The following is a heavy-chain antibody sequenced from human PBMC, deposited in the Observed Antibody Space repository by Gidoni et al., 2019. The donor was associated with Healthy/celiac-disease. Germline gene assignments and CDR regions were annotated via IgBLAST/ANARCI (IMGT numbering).Heavy chain of an antibody. Sequence: QVQLVESGGGVVQPGRSLRLSCAASGFTFSSYAMHWVRQAPGKGLEWVAVISYDGSNKYYADSVKGRFTISRDNSKNTLYLQMNSLRAEDTAVYYCARDRRGYYGSGSYYAPSGYWGQGTLVTVSS. CDR2: ISYDGSNK. V-gene: IGHV3-30*04. D-gene: IGHD3-10*01. J-gene: IGHJ4*02. CDR3: ARDRRGYYGSGSYYAPSGY. CDR1: GFTFSSYA.